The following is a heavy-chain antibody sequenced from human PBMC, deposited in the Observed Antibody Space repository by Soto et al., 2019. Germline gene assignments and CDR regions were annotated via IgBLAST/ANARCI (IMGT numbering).Heavy chain of an antibody. V-gene: IGHV2-5*02. Sequence: QITLKESGPTLVKPTQTLTLTGSISGFSPSTSGVGVVWIRQPPGKSLAWLALIYWDDVKRYNPSLETGLTITKDNFSSQVVLTMTNMDPGDTATYDCAHSPGTGCTCYLFDYWGQGTLVTVSS. J-gene: IGHJ4*02. CDR3: AHSPGTGCTCYLFDY. CDR2: IYWDDVK. CDR1: GFSPSTSGVG. D-gene: IGHD2-15*01.